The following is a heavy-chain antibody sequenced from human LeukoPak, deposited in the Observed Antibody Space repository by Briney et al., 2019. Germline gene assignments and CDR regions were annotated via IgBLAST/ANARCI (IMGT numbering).Heavy chain of an antibody. CDR1: RSSFTTYA. CDR3: AKANWVSNADSVW. CDR2: IRGSGET. Sequence: ARSLSPSSAASRSSFTTYAMSWDRQPPAGGPEWVSSIRGSGETFYADSVKGRFTLSRDDSRNTVYLQLNNLRGEDTAIYYCAKANWVSNADSVWWGQGTQVTVSS. J-gene: IGHJ4*02. D-gene: IGHD1-1*01. V-gene: IGHV3-23*01.